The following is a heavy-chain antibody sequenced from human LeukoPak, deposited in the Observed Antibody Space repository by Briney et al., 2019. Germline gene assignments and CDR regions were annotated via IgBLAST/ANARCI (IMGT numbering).Heavy chain of an antibody. D-gene: IGHD6-13*01. CDR3: LRDVALAAAGPGDY. CDR2: IYSGSST. J-gene: IGHJ4*02. CDR1: GFTVSSNY. Sequence: GGSLRLSCAASGFTVSSNYMSWVRQAPGKGLEWVSVIYSGSSTYYADSVKDRFIISRDNSKNTLYLQMNTLRVEDTAIYFCLRDVALAAAGPGDYWGQGTLVTVSS. V-gene: IGHV3-66*01.